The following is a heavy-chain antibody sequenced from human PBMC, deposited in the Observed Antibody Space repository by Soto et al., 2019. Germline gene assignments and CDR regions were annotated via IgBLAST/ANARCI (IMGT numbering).Heavy chain of an antibody. CDR2: ISAYNGNT. V-gene: IGHV1-18*01. Sequence: QVQLVQSGAEVKKPGASVKVSCKASGYTFTSYGISWVRQAPGQGLEGGGGISAYNGNTNYTQKLQGRVTMTTDTSTSTAYMELRSLRSDDTAVYYCARAPRTSYDFWSGYFSGDEWGQGTLVTVSS. CDR1: GYTFTSYG. J-gene: IGHJ4*02. D-gene: IGHD3-3*01. CDR3: ARAPRTSYDFWSGYFSGDE.